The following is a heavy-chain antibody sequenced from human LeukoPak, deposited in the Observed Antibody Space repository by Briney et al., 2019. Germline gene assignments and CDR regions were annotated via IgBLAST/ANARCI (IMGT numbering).Heavy chain of an antibody. Sequence: PSQTLSLTCTVSGGSFSSPNYYWSWIRQPAGKGLEWIGRIYTTGFTNYHPSLKSRVTVSIDTSKNQFYLKLTSVTAADTAVYYCAREDYNFLWGQGTLVTVSS. CDR3: AREDYNFL. V-gene: IGHV4-61*02. CDR1: GGSFSSPNYY. J-gene: IGHJ4*02. CDR2: IYTTGFT. D-gene: IGHD3-3*01.